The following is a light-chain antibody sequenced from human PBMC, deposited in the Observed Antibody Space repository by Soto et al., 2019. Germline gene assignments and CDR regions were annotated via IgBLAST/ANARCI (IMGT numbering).Light chain of an antibody. CDR2: VST. CDR3: QSYDRSLSVV. J-gene: IGLJ2*01. V-gene: IGLV1-40*01. CDR1: SSNIGAGYD. Sequence: QSVLTQPPSVSGAPGRRVTISCTGRSSNIGAGYDVQWYQQLPGSAPKLLIYVSTDRASGVPDRFSGSKSGTSASLTITGLQAEDEADYYGQSYDRSLSVVFGGGTKLTVL.